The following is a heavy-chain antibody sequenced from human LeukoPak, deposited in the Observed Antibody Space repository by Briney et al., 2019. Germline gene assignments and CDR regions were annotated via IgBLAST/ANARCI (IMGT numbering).Heavy chain of an antibody. Sequence: PSQTLSLTCAVSGGSISSGGYSWSWIRQPPGKGLEWIGYIYHSGSTYYNPSLKSRVTISVDRSKNQFSLKLSSVTAADTAVYYCARIIYGDYVNWFDPWGQGTLVTVSS. V-gene: IGHV4-30-2*01. J-gene: IGHJ5*02. D-gene: IGHD4-17*01. CDR2: IYHSGST. CDR1: GGSISSGGYS. CDR3: ARIIYGDYVNWFDP.